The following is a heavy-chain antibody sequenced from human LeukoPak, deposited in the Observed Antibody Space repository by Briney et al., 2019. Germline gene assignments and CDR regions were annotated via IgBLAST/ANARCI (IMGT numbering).Heavy chain of an antibody. D-gene: IGHD1-26*01. Sequence: GESLKISCKGSGYSFTSYWIGWVRQMPGKGLEWMGIIYPVNSDTRYSPSFQGQVTISADKSTSTAYLQWSGLKTSDTAMYYCATLRGVGAADYWGQGTLVTVSS. CDR3: ATLRGVGAADY. J-gene: IGHJ4*02. CDR2: IYPVNSDT. V-gene: IGHV5-51*01. CDR1: GYSFTSYW.